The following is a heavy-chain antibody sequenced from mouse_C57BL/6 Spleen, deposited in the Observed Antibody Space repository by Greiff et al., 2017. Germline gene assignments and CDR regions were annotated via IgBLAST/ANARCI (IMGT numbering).Heavy chain of an antibody. V-gene: IGHV14-3*01. CDR1: GFNIKNTY. Sequence: EVQVVESVAELVRPGASVKLSCTASGFNIKNTYMHWVKQRPEQGLEWIGRIDPANGNTKYAPKFQGKATITADTSTNTAYLQLSSLTSEDTAIYYCALEGTTVVASPMDYWGQGTSVTVSS. CDR3: ALEGTTVVASPMDY. J-gene: IGHJ4*01. D-gene: IGHD1-1*01. CDR2: IDPANGNT.